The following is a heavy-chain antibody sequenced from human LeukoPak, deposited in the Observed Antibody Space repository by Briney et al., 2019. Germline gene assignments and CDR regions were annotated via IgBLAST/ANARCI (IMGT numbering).Heavy chain of an antibody. Sequence: SVKVSCKASGGTFSSYTISWVRQAPGQGLEWMGRIIPILGIANYAQKFQGRVTITADKSASTAYMELSSLRSEDTAVYYCARDLWSGSFDYWGQGTLVTVSS. D-gene: IGHD3-3*01. V-gene: IGHV1-69*04. CDR2: IIPILGIA. J-gene: IGHJ4*02. CDR3: ARDLWSGSFDY. CDR1: GGTFSSYT.